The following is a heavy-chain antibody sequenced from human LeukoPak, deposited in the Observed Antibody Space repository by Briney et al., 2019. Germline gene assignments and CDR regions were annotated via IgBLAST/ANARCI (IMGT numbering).Heavy chain of an antibody. CDR3: ARHPAGFVDY. D-gene: IGHD1-14*01. V-gene: IGHV4-59*01. J-gene: IGHJ4*02. CDR2: IYYSGST. CDR1: GVSISSYY. Sequence: SETLSLTCTVSGVSISSYYWSWIRQPPGRGLEWIGYIYYSGSTNYNPSLKSRVTISVDTSKNQFSLKLSSVTAADTAVYYCARHPAGFVDYWGQGTLVTVSS.